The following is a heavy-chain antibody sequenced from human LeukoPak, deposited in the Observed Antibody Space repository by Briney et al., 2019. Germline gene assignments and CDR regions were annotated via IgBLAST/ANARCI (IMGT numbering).Heavy chain of an antibody. CDR1: GFTLSSYW. CDR3: ARVYCGGDCYSQDYYYYYGMDV. V-gene: IGHV3-74*01. D-gene: IGHD2-21*01. J-gene: IGHJ6*02. CDR2: INSDGSST. Sequence: SGGPLRLSCAASGFTLSSYWMLWLGHAPGKGLVWVSRINSDGSSTRYADSVKGRYNISRDNANNTLYLQMNSLRAEDTAVYYCARVYCGGDCYSQDYYYYYGMDVWGQGTTVTVSS.